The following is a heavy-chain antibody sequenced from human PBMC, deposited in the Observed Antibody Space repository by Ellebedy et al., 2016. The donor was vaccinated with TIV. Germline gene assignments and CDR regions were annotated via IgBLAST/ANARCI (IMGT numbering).Heavy chain of an antibody. CDR2: INHRGST. J-gene: IGHJ4*02. CDR1: GDSVSSSGYY. CDR3: ARDGTSVAFDY. Sequence: MPSETLSLTCTVSGDSVSSSGYYWSWFRQPPGKGLEWVGSINHRGSTYYNPSLKSRVTMSVDTSENQFSLRLTSVTAADTALYYCARDGTSVAFDYWGQGTLVTVSS. D-gene: IGHD1-7*01. V-gene: IGHV4-39*07.